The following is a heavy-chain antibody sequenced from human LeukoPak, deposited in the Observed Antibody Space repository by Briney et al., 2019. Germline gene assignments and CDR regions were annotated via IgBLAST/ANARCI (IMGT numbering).Heavy chain of an antibody. V-gene: IGHV1-69*01. J-gene: IGHJ3*02. CDR2: IIPIFGTA. CDR3: AVYCTNGVCYRRGAFDI. D-gene: IGHD2-8*01. Sequence: ASVKVSCKASGGTFSSYAISWVRQAPGQGLEWMGGIIPIFGTANYAQKFQGRVTITADESTSTAYMELSSLRSEDTAVYYCAVYCTNGVCYRRGAFDIWGQGTMVTVSS. CDR1: GGTFSSYA.